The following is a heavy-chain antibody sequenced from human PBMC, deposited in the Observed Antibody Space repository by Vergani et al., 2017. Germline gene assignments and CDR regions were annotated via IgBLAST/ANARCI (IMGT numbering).Heavy chain of an antibody. J-gene: IGHJ3*02. CDR2: IYTSGST. Sequence: QVQLQESGPGLVKPSQTLSLTCTVSGGSISSGSYYWSWIRQPAGKGLEWIGRIYTSGSTNYNPSLKSRVTISVDTSKNQFSLKLSSVTAADTAVYYCARVVPAAIGAFDIWGQGTMGTVSS. CDR3: ARVVPAAIGAFDI. D-gene: IGHD2-2*01. CDR1: GGSISSGSYY. V-gene: IGHV4-61*02.